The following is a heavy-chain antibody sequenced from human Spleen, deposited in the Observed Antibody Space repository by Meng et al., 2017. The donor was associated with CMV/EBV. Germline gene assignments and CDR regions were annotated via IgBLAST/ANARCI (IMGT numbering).Heavy chain of an antibody. V-gene: IGHV3-11*01. CDR1: CISFSDYY. Sequence: SWAVSCISFSDYYMGWLRHAPGEGLEWVSYISGISSTIYYADSVKGRFTISRDNAKNSLYLQMNSLRAEDTAVYYCARLGAFKDWFDPWGQGTLVTVSS. CDR2: ISGISSTI. CDR3: ARLGAFKDWFDP. J-gene: IGHJ5*02.